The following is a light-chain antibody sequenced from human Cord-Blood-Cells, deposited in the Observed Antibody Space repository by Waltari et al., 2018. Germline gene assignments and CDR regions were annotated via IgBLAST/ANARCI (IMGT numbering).Light chain of an antibody. CDR3: QQRSNWQT. CDR2: DAS. CDR1: QSVSSY. J-gene: IGKJ1*01. Sequence: EIVLTQSPATLSLSPGERATLSCRASQSVSSYLAWYQLKPGQAPRLLIYDASNRATGIPARFSGSGSGTDFTLTISSLEPEDFAVYYCQQRSNWQTFGQGTKVEIK. V-gene: IGKV3-11*01.